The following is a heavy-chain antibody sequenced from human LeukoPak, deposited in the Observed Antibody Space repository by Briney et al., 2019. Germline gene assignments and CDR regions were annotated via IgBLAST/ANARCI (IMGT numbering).Heavy chain of an antibody. Sequence: PGESLRLSCAASGFTFSGYWMHWVRQAPGKGLVWVSRIKNDGSTTSYADFVKGRFTVSRDNAKNTLYLEMNSLRDEDTAVYYCTKSDWFDPWGQGTLVTVSS. V-gene: IGHV3-74*01. CDR2: IKNDGSTT. J-gene: IGHJ5*02. CDR1: GFTFSGYW. CDR3: TKSDWFDP.